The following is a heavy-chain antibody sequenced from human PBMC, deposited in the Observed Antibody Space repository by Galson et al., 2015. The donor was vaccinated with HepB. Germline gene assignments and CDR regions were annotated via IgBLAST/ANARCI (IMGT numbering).Heavy chain of an antibody. J-gene: IGHJ4*02. CDR1: GFTFSTYG. CDR3: ARDAWGGGDY. V-gene: IGHV3-33*01. D-gene: IGHD3-16*01. CDR2: IWFDGSTK. Sequence: SLRLSCAASGFTFSTYGMHWVRQAPGKGLEWVAVIWFDGSTKYYADSVKGRFTISRDNSVNTLYLQINSLRADDTAVYYCARDAWGGGDYWGQGTLVTVSS.